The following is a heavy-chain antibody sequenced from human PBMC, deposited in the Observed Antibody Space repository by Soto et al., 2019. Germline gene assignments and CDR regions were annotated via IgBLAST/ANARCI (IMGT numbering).Heavy chain of an antibody. CDR1: GGTFSSYA. Sequence: GASVKVSCKASGGTFSSYAISWVRQAPGQGLEWMGGIIPIFGTANYAQKFQGRVTITADESTSTAYMELSSLRSEDTAVYYCASTVDTAMVPPYYYYGMDVWGQGTTVTVSS. V-gene: IGHV1-69*13. J-gene: IGHJ6*02. D-gene: IGHD5-18*01. CDR3: ASTVDTAMVPPYYYYGMDV. CDR2: IIPIFGTA.